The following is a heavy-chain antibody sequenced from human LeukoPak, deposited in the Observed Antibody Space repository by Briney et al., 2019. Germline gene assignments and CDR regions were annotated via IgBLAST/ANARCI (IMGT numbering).Heavy chain of an antibody. CDR1: GFTVSSNY. J-gene: IGHJ4*02. CDR3: ARLTVTYYFDY. CDR2: IYSGGTT. D-gene: IGHD4-17*01. V-gene: IGHV3-53*01. Sequence: GGSLRLSCAASGFTVSSNYMSWVRQAPGKGLEWVSVIYSGGTTYYADSVKGRFTISRDNSKNTLYLQMSSLRAEDTAVYYFARLTVTYYFDYWGQGTLVTVSS.